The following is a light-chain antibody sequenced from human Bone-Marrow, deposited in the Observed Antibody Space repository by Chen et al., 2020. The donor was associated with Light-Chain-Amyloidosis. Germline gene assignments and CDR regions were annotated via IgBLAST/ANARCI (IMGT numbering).Light chain of an antibody. J-gene: IGLJ2*01. CDR3: QSADSSGTYEVI. CDR2: RDT. CDR1: DLPTKY. Sequence: SYELTQPPSVSVSPGQTARITCSGDDLPTKYAYWYQQKPGQAPVLVIHRDTERPSGISERFSGSNSGTTATLTISGVQAEDEADYHCQSADSSGTYEVIFGGGTTLTVL. V-gene: IGLV3-25*03.